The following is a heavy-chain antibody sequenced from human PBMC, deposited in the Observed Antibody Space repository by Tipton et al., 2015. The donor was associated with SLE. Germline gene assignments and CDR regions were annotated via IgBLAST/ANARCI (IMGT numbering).Heavy chain of an antibody. D-gene: IGHD6-13*01. CDR3: ARDHSSWYKESYWYFDL. CDR2: INFTGKS. J-gene: IGHJ2*01. V-gene: IGHV4-59*11. CDR1: GGSLKDHY. Sequence: TLSLTCALSGGSLKDHYGSWIRQSPEKGLEWIGEINFTGKSDYNPSLKSRVTISVDKSKNQFFLKLTSVTAADTAVYYCARDHSSWYKESYWYFDLWGRGTLVTITS.